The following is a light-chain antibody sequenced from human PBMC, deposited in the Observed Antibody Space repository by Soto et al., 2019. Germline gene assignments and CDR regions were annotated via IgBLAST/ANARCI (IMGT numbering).Light chain of an antibody. Sequence: QSVLTQPPSVSGAPGQRVTISCTGSRSNLGAGYHAHWYQQLPGRAPKLLIYGNDQRPSGVPDRFSGSKSGTSASLAITGLQAEDEANYYCQSFDTSLSGSRVFGGGTKVTVL. V-gene: IGLV1-40*01. CDR2: GND. J-gene: IGLJ3*02. CDR1: RSNLGAGYH. CDR3: QSFDTSLSGSRV.